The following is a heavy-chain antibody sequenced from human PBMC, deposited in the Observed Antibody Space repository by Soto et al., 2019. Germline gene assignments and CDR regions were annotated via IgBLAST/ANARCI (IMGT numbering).Heavy chain of an antibody. CDR2: INAGNGNT. D-gene: IGHD2-15*01. V-gene: IGHV1-3*01. CDR3: ARVLPYWSGGSCYSNGWFDP. Sequence: QVQLVQSGAEVKKPGASVKVSCKASGYTFTSYAMHWVRQAPGQRLEWMGWINAGNGNTKYSQKFQGRVTITRDTSASTAYMELSSLRSEDTAVYYCARVLPYWSGGSCYSNGWFDPWGQGTLVTVSS. J-gene: IGHJ5*02. CDR1: GYTFTSYA.